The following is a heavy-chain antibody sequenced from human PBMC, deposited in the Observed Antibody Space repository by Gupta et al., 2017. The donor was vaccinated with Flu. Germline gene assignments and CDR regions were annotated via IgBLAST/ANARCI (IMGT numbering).Heavy chain of an antibody. CDR2: IRSTGSYI. CDR3: TRVGVRGGMDV. V-gene: IGHV3-21*01. Sequence: EVQLVESGGGLVKPGGPLGLSCPGSGLNFTSFTIHWVRQAPGKGLECVSSIRSTGSYIHYADSVKGRFTISRDNVKKSVFLQMHSLRVEDTAVYFCTRVGVRGGMDVWGQGTTVTVSS. J-gene: IGHJ6*02. D-gene: IGHD3-16*02. CDR1: GLNFTSFT.